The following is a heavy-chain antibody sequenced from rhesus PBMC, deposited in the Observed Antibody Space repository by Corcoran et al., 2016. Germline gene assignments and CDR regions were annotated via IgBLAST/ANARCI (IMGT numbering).Heavy chain of an antibody. CDR3: ARVASNYGYFDY. Sequence: EVQLVESGGGVVQPGGSLRLSCAASGFTFDDYAMHWVRQAPGKGLEWVFGISWSGCSTYYADSVKGQFTISRDNAKNALYLQMGSLRAEDTALYYCARVASNYGYFDYWGQGVLVTVSS. V-gene: IGHV3-201*01. D-gene: IGHD4-23*01. J-gene: IGHJ4*01. CDR1: GFTFDDYA. CDR2: ISWSGCST.